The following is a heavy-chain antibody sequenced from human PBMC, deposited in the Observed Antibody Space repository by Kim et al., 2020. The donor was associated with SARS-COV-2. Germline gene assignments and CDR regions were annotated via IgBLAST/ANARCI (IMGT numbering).Heavy chain of an antibody. V-gene: IGHV3-30*03. CDR1: GLNFDNSA. D-gene: IGHD3-22*01. J-gene: IGHJ6*02. CDR3: ARGNYYESMTLSDYYNGMDV. Sequence: GGSLRLSCTASGLNFDNSAMNGVRQTPGKGLEWVAVISFDGRNKDYADPVKGRFTISRDNSRSTLYLEMNSLRVEDTALYYCARGNYYESMTLSDYYNGMDVWGQGTTVTVSS. CDR2: ISFDGRNK.